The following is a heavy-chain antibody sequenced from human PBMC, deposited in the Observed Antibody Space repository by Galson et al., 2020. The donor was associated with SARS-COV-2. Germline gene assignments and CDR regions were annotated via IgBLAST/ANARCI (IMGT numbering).Heavy chain of an antibody. D-gene: IGHD1-26*01. CDR3: ARETRGGWELLHYYYYMDV. V-gene: IGHV3-7*03. J-gene: IGHJ6*03. CDR2: IKQDGSEK. Sequence: GGSLRLSCAASGFTFSSYWMSWVRQAPGKGLEWVANIKQDGSEKYYVDSVKGRFTISRDNAKNSLYLQMNSLRAEDTAVYYCARETRGGWELLHYYYYMDVWGKGTTVTVSS. CDR1: GFTFSSYW.